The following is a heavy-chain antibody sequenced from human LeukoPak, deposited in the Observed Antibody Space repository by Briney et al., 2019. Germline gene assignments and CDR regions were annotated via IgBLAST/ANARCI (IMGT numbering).Heavy chain of an antibody. CDR2: IYYSGST. J-gene: IGHJ4*02. D-gene: IGHD3-10*01. CDR1: GGSISSYY. Sequence: SETLSLTCTVSGGSISSYYWSWIRQPPGKGLEWIGYIYYSGSTNYNPSLKSRVTISLDTSKNQFSLKLSSVTAADTAVYYCARATGSGSYVIDYWGQGTLVTVSS. V-gene: IGHV4-59*01. CDR3: ARATGSGSYVIDY.